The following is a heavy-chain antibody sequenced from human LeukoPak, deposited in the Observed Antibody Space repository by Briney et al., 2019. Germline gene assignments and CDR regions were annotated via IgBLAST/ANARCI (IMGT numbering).Heavy chain of an antibody. Sequence: SETLSLTCTVSGGSISNYYWSWIRQPAGKGPEWIGRIYNGGSTNYNSSLRSRVTMSVDTSKNRFSLKLTSVTAADTAVYYCARFGGSGDTRGYFDNWGQGTLVTVSS. J-gene: IGHJ4*02. V-gene: IGHV4-4*07. CDR2: IYNGGST. D-gene: IGHD2-15*01. CDR3: ARFGGSGDTRGYFDN. CDR1: GGSISNYY.